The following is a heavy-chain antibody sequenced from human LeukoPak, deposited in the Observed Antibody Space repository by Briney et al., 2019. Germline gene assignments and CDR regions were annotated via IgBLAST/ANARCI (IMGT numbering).Heavy chain of an antibody. CDR2: ISGSGGST. V-gene: IGHV3-23*01. J-gene: IGHJ4*02. Sequence: GGSLRLSCAASGFTFSSYAMSWVRQAPGKGLEWVSGISGSGGSTDYADSVKGRVTISRDNSRDTLYLQMNSLRAEDTAVSYCAKGFDAYNRQGFDYWGQGTLVTVSS. CDR1: GFTFSSYA. D-gene: IGHD5-24*01. CDR3: AKGFDAYNRQGFDY.